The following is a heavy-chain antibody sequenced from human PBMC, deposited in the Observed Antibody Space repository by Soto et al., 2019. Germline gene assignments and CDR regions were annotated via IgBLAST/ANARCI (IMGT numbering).Heavy chain of an antibody. V-gene: IGHV3-49*03. D-gene: IGHD5-12*01. CDR3: TRFGGYDYSPYYFDY. J-gene: IGHJ4*02. Sequence: GGSLRLSCTASGFTFGDYAMSWFRQAPGKGLEWVGFIRSKAYGGTTEYAASVKGRFTISRDDSKSIAYLQMNSLKTEDTAVYYCTRFGGYDYSPYYFDYWGQGTLVTVSS. CDR1: GFTFGDYA. CDR2: IRSKAYGGTT.